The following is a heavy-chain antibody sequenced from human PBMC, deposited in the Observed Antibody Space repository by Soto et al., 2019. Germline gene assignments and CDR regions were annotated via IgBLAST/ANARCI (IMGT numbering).Heavy chain of an antibody. D-gene: IGHD2-2*01. CDR1: GYTFTSYD. CDR3: ARVGPREAWHCSSTSCYEGPYWYFDL. V-gene: IGHV1-8*01. J-gene: IGHJ2*01. Sequence: ASVKVSCKASGYTFTSYDINWVRQATGQGLEWMGWMNPNSGNTGYAQKFQGRVTMTRNTSISTAYMELSSLRSEDTAVYYCARVGPREAWHCSSTSCYEGPYWYFDLWGRGTLVTVSS. CDR2: MNPNSGNT.